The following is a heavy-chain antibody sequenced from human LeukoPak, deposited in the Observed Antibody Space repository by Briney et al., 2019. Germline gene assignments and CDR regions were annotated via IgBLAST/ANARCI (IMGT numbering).Heavy chain of an antibody. CDR3: ARVLSSELRYFDWLWPDAFDI. J-gene: IGHJ3*02. Sequence: ASVKVSCKASGYTFTSYGISWVRQAPGQGLEWMGWISANDGNTDYPQKFQGRVTITADESTSTAYMELSSLRSEDTAVYYCARVLSSELRYFDWLWPDAFDIWGQGTMVTVSS. D-gene: IGHD3-9*01. V-gene: IGHV1-18*01. CDR2: ISANDGNT. CDR1: GYTFTSYG.